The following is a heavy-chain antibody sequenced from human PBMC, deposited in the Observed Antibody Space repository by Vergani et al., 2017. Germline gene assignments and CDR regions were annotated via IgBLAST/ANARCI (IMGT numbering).Heavy chain of an antibody. J-gene: IGHJ4*02. V-gene: IGHV3-30*03. Sequence: QVHLVESGGGVVQPGRSLRLSCVVSGFTSSYYGMHWVRQAPGKGLEWVAVISYDGTQKYYADSVKGRFTISRDNSKSTLYLQMNSLRTEDTAVYYCATKSGGTPVGQIGYFREWGQGTLVTVSS. CDR3: ATKSGGTPVGQIGYFRE. CDR2: ISYDGTQK. D-gene: IGHD2-15*01. CDR1: GFTSSYYG.